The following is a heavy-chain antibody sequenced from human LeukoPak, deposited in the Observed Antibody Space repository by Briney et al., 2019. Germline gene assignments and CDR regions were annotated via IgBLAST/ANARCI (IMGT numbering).Heavy chain of an antibody. CDR1: GFSFSNFW. Sequence: PGGSLRLSCAASGFSFSNFWMAWVRQRPGEGLEWVANMKPDASHISYVDSVEGRFTISRDNAKNSLYLQMDSLRAEDTAVYYCVGDSRTYGYFWGRGTLVTVSS. J-gene: IGHJ4*02. V-gene: IGHV3-7*01. D-gene: IGHD3-10*01. CDR3: VGDSRTYGYF. CDR2: MKPDASHI.